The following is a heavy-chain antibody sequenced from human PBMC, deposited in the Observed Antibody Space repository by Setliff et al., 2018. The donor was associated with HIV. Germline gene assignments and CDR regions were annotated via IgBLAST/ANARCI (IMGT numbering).Heavy chain of an antibody. CDR2: SIPLFGTR. J-gene: IGHJ3*02. CDR1: GQTFTNSA. D-gene: IGHD4-17*01. V-gene: IGHV1-69*05. CDR3: ATTGDSDAFDI. Sequence: SVKVSCKASGQTFTNSAVTWMRRAPGQGLEWMGGSIPLFGTRNYAQKFQGRVTITTDESTSTAYMELSSLRSEDTAVYYCATTGDSDAFDIWGQGTMVTVSS.